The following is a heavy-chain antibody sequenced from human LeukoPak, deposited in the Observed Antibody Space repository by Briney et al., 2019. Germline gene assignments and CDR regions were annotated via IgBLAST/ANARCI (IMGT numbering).Heavy chain of an antibody. CDR1: GFTFSSYS. V-gene: IGHV3-21*01. D-gene: IGHD6-19*01. CDR2: ISSSSSYI. Sequence: GGSLRLSCAASGFTFSSYSMNWVRQAPGKGLEWVSSISSSSSYIYYADSVKGRFTISRDNAKNSLYLQMNSLRAEDTAVYYCPRASEQWLVSFDYWGQGTLVTVSS. CDR3: PRASEQWLVSFDY. J-gene: IGHJ4*02.